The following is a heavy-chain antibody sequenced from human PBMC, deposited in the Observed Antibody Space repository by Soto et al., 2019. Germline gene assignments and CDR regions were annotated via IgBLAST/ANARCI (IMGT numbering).Heavy chain of an antibody. V-gene: IGHV1-46*01. CDR1: GYTFTSYY. D-gene: IGHD2-15*01. Sequence: QVQLVQSGAEVKKPGASVKVSCKASGYTFTSYYMHWVRQAPGQGLEWMGIINPSGGSTSYAQKFQGRVTMTRDTSTSTGYMELSSLRSDDTAVYYCALGHRVVDYFDYWGQGTLVTVSS. CDR3: ALGHRVVDYFDY. CDR2: INPSGGST. J-gene: IGHJ4*02.